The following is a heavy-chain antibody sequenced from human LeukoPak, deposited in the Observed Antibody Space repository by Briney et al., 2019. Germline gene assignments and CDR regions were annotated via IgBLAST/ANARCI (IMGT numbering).Heavy chain of an antibody. CDR3: ARDGGYAWGFFDY. V-gene: IGHV4-59*01. CDR1: GGSLSTYY. CDR2: IYYSGST. J-gene: IGHJ4*02. D-gene: IGHD5-12*01. Sequence: SETLTLTCIVSGGSLSTYYWSWIRQPPGKGLEWIGYIYYSGSTNYNPSLKSRVTISVDTSKNQFSLKLSSVTAADTAVYYCARDGGYAWGFFDYWGKGTVVTVSS.